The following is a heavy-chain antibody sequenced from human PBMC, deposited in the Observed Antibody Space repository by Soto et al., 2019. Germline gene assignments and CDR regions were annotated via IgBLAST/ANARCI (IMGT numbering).Heavy chain of an antibody. CDR3: ARGGGTYFGGGSCYRSRAFHI. CDR2: IYYTGSI. Sequence: QVQLQESGPGLVKPSETLSLNCTVSGGSITSDYWTWIRQPPGKGLEWIGHIYYTGSIAYNASLRSRITVSLDPSKPHFSLKLSSVTAADSAVNFCARGGGTYFGGGSCYRSRAFHIWGLGTMVTVSS. J-gene: IGHJ3*02. D-gene: IGHD2-15*01. CDR1: GGSITSDY. V-gene: IGHV4-59*01.